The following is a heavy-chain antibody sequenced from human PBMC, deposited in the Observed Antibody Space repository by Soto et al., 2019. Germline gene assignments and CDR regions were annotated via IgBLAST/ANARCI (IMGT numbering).Heavy chain of an antibody. V-gene: IGHV3-30*18. CDR2: ISYDGSNK. Sequence: GGSLRLSCAASGFTFSSYGMHWVRQAPGKGLEWVAVISYDGSNKYYADSVKGRFTISRDNSKNTLYLQMNSLRAEDTAVYYCAKDVSEENYYYYYGRDVWGQGTTVTVSS. CDR3: AKDVSEENYYYYYGRDV. CDR1: GFTFSSYG. J-gene: IGHJ6*02.